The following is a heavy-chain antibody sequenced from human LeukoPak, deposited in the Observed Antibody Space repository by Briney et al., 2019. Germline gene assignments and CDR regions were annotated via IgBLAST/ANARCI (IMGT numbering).Heavy chain of an antibody. Sequence: GGSLRLSCAASQFTFSSYWMSWVRQAPGKGLEWVANIKEDGSKTYYVDSVKGRFTISRDNAKNSLYLQMNSLRVEDTAMYYCARGRYSGTTYYLDYWGQGTLVTVSS. D-gene: IGHD5-12*01. CDR2: IKEDGSKT. CDR1: QFTFSSYW. V-gene: IGHV3-7*03. CDR3: ARGRYSGTTYYLDY. J-gene: IGHJ4*02.